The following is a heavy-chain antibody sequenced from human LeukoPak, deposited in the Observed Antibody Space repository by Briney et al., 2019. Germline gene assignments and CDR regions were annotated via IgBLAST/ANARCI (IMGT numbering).Heavy chain of an antibody. CDR2: IYSSGST. Sequence: SEPVSLTCTVSGGSISSSSYYWGWIRQPPGKGLEWIGSIYSSGSTYYTPSLQSRVTISVDTSKNQFSLNLSSVPASDTAVYYCARRGGSGRSFDYWGQGILVSVSS. CDR3: ARRGGSGRSFDY. D-gene: IGHD3-10*01. J-gene: IGHJ4*02. CDR1: GGSISSSSYY. V-gene: IGHV4-39*01.